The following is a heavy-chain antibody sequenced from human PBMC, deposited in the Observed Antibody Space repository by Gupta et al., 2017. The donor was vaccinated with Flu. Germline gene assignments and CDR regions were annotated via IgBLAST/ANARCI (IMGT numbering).Heavy chain of an antibody. CDR1: GGSFSGYY. Sequence: QVQLQQWGAGLLKPSETLSLTCAVYGGSFSGYYWSWIRQPPGKGLEWIGEINHSGSTNYNPSLKSRVTISVDTSKNQFSLKLSSVTAADTAVYYCARVRNYDILTGYSVNWFDPWGQGTLVTVSS. CDR2: INHSGST. D-gene: IGHD3-9*01. CDR3: ARVRNYDILTGYSVNWFDP. J-gene: IGHJ5*02. V-gene: IGHV4-34*01.